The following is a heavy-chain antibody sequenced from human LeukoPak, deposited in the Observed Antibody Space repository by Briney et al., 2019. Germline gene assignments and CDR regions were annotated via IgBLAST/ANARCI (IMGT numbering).Heavy chain of an antibody. D-gene: IGHD4-23*01. Sequence: SETQSLTCTVSGGSISSYYRSWIRQPPGKGLEWIGYIYYSGSTNYNPSLKSRVTISVDTSKNQFSLKLSSVTAADTALYYCANYGGNSMAYWGQGTLVTVSS. CDR1: GGSISSYY. J-gene: IGHJ4*02. V-gene: IGHV4-59*01. CDR2: IYYSGST. CDR3: ANYGGNSMAY.